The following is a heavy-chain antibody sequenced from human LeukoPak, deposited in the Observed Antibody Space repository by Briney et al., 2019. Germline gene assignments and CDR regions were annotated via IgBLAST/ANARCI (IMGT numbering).Heavy chain of an antibody. V-gene: IGHV3-30*03. D-gene: IGHD6-19*01. CDR1: GFTFSSYG. J-gene: IGHJ4*02. CDR3: AGTGYSSGWVLGY. Sequence: GGSLRLSCAASGFTFSSYGMHWVRQAPGKGLEWVAVISYDGSNKYYADSVKGRFTISRDNSKNTLYLQMNSLRAEDTAVYYCAGTGYSSGWVLGYWGQGTLVTVSS. CDR2: ISYDGSNK.